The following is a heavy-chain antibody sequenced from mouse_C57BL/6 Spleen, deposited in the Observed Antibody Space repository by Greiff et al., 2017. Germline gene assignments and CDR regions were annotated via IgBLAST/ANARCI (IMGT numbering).Heavy chain of an antibody. CDR1: GFSLTSYG. CDR3: AKGDSSYYYAMDY. V-gene: IGHV2-5*01. D-gene: IGHD3-2*02. CDR2: IWRGGST. Sequence: QVHVKQSGPGLVQPSQSLSITCTVSGFSLTSYGVHWVRQSPGKGLEWLGVIWRGGSTDYNAAFMSRLSITKDNSKSQVFFKMNSLQADDTAIYDCAKGDSSYYYAMDYWGQGTSVTVSS. J-gene: IGHJ4*01.